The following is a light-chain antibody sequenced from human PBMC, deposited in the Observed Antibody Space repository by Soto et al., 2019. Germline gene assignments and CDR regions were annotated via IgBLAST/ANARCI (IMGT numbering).Light chain of an antibody. J-gene: IGLJ1*01. CDR3: AAWDDNLNAYV. CDR1: SSNIGAGYD. CDR2: LGD. V-gene: IGLV1-47*02. Sequence: QSVLTQPPSVSGAPGQRVTISCSGSSSNIGAGYDVHWYQHLPGTAPKLLIYLGDQRASGVSDRFSGSKSGTSASLAINGLRSDDEADYYCAAWDDNLNAYVFGSGTKVTVL.